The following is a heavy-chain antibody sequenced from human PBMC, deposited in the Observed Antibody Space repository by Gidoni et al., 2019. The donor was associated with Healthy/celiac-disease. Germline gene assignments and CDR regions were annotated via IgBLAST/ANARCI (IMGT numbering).Heavy chain of an antibody. CDR1: GYTFTGYS. Sequence: QVQLVQSGAEVKTPGASVKVPCKASGYTFTGYSMHWVRQAPGQGLEWMGWIHPNSGGTNYAQKFQGRVTMTRDTSISTAYMELSRLRSDDTAVYYCAREVTMVRGVIIESWFDPWGQGTLVTVSS. D-gene: IGHD3-10*01. J-gene: IGHJ5*02. V-gene: IGHV1-2*02. CDR3: AREVTMVRGVIIESWFDP. CDR2: IHPNSGGT.